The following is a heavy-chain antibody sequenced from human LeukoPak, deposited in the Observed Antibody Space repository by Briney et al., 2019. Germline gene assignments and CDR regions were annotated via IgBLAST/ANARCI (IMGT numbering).Heavy chain of an antibody. CDR3: TTEGTLGFADLSVVDYGH. V-gene: IGHV3-15*01. CDR2: IRSKAESGTT. J-gene: IGHJ4*02. CDR1: GFTFSTAW. D-gene: IGHD3-10*01. Sequence: PGGPLRLSCTASGFTFSTAWMTWVRQAPGKGLEWVGRIRSKAESGTTEYAAPVKGRFTISRDDSKNTLYLQMNSLKNEDTAVYYCTTEGTLGFADLSVVDYGHWGQGTLVTVSS.